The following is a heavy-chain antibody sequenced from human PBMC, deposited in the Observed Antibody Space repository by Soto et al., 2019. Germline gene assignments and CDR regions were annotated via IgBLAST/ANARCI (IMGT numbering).Heavy chain of an antibody. D-gene: IGHD2-15*01. CDR1: GGTFSSYT. J-gene: IGHJ4*02. V-gene: IGHV1-69*02. CDR2: IIPILGIA. Sequence: QVQLVQSGAEVKKPGSSVKVSCKASGGTFSSYTISWVRHAPGQGLEWMGRIIPILGIANYAQKFQGRVTITADKSTSTAYMELSSLRSEDTAVYYCARLCSGGSCYTDYWGQGTLVTVSS. CDR3: ARLCSGGSCYTDY.